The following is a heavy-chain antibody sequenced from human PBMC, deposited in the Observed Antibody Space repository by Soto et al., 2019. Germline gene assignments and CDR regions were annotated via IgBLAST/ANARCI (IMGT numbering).Heavy chain of an antibody. CDR2: ISYSGTT. Sequence: SETLSLTCPVSGFSISSSNYYWGWIRQPPGKGLQWIGSISYSGTTYYNPSLKSRVTISVDTSKNQFSLKLSSVTAADTAVYYCARRYGDYQLDYWGQRTLVTVSS. D-gene: IGHD4-17*01. V-gene: IGHV4-39*01. CDR1: GFSISSSNYY. CDR3: ARRYGDYQLDY. J-gene: IGHJ4*02.